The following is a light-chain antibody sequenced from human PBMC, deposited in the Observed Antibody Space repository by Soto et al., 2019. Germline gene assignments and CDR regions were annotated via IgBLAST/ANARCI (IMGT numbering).Light chain of an antibody. CDR2: EVV. CDR3: KSYAGSNTYV. V-gene: IGLV2-8*01. J-gene: IGLJ1*01. Sequence: QSALTQPPSASGSPGQSGTISCTGTRNDIGAYEFVSWYPHHPGKAPKLIIYEVVQRPSGVPDRFSGSKSGNTASLTVSGLQAADEADYYCKSYAGSNTYVFGTGTKV. CDR1: RNDIGAYEF.